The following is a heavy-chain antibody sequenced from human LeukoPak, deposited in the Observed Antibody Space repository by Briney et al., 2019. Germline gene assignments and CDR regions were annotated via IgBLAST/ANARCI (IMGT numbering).Heavy chain of an antibody. V-gene: IGHV3-23*01. CDR2: ISGSGGST. J-gene: IGHJ4*02. Sequence: PGGSLRLSCAASGFTFSSNAMSWVRQAPGKGLEWVSAISGSGGSTYYADSVKGRFTISRDNSKNTLYLQMNSLRAEDTAVYYCASHPTYSSGWARFDYWGQGTLVTVSS. CDR1: GFTFSSNA. CDR3: ASHPTYSSGWARFDY. D-gene: IGHD6-19*01.